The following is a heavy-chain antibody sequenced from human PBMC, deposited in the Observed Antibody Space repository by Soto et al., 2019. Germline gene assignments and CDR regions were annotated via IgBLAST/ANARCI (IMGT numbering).Heavy chain of an antibody. D-gene: IGHD2-8*01. J-gene: IGHJ4*02. CDR1: GFTFSSYA. CDR2: ISGSGGST. Sequence: GGSLRLSCAASGFTFSSYAMSWVRQAPGKGLEWVSAISGSGGSTYYADSVKGRFTISRDNSKNTLYLQMNSLRAEDTAVYYCTKGEWLMVYAEYYLDYWGQGTLVTVAS. CDR3: TKGEWLMVYAEYYLDY. V-gene: IGHV3-23*01.